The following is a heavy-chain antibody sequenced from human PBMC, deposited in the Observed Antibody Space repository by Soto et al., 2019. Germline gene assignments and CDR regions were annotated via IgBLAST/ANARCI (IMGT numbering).Heavy chain of an antibody. CDR1: GASITQYY. V-gene: IGHV4-59*01. D-gene: IGHD6-13*01. CDR2: VSSTGST. CDR3: ARGGGSPYHNHEFDF. Sequence: QVQLQESGPGLVKPSETLSLTCTVSGASITQYYWNWIRQSPGKGLEWIVSVSSTGSTVFNPSLMSRVTVSLDTSKNQFSLTLNSVTAADTAVYYCARGGGSPYHNHEFDFWGQGTLVTVSS. J-gene: IGHJ4*02.